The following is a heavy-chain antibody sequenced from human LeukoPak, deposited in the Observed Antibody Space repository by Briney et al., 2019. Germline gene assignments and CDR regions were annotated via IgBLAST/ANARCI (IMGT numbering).Heavy chain of an antibody. J-gene: IGHJ4*02. CDR3: ARLSSSLGNYFDY. Sequence: KPSETLSLTCAVSGYSISSGYYWGWIRQPPGKGLEWIAYIYYSGSANYNPSLKSRVTISVDTSQNQFSLKLSSVTAADTAVYYCARLSSSLGNYFDYWGQGSLVTVSS. D-gene: IGHD3-16*01. V-gene: IGHV4-61*01. CDR2: IYYSGSA. CDR1: GYSISSGYY.